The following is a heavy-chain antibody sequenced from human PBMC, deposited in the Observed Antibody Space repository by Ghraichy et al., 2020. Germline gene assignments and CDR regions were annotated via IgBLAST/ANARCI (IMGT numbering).Heavy chain of an antibody. CDR1: GGSVSSGSYY. V-gene: IGHV4-61*01. CDR2: IYYSGST. Sequence: ETLSLTCTVSGGSVSSGSYYWSWIRQPPGKGLEWIGYIYYSGSTNYNPSLKSRVTISVDTSKNQFSLKLSSVTAADTTVYYCARAGTTFSSYFDYWGQGTLVTVSS. D-gene: IGHD1-1*01. CDR3: ARAGTTFSSYFDY. J-gene: IGHJ4*02.